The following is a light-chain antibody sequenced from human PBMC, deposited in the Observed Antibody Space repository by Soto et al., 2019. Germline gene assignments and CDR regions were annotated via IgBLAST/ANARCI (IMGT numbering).Light chain of an antibody. V-gene: IGLV4-69*02. J-gene: IGLJ2*01. Sequence: QLVLTQSPSASASLGASVKLTCTLSSGHSSNVIAWHQQQPEKGPRYLMKLYSDGSHSKGDGIPDRFSGSSSGAERYLTISSLQSEDEADYYCQTWGTEGVFGGGTQLTVL. CDR2: LYSDGSH. CDR1: SGHSSNV. CDR3: QTWGTEGV.